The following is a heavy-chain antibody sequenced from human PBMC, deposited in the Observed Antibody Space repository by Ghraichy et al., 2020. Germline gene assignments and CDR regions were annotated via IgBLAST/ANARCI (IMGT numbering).Heavy chain of an antibody. Sequence: SVKVSCKASGGTFSSYAISWVRQAPGQGLEWMGGIIPIFGTANYAQKFQGRVTITADESTSTAYMELSSLRSEDTAVYYCARLDVDTAIVKYYYYGMDVWGQGTTVTVSS. J-gene: IGHJ6*02. CDR2: IIPIFGTA. V-gene: IGHV1-69*13. CDR3: ARLDVDTAIVKYYYYGMDV. D-gene: IGHD5-18*01. CDR1: GGTFSSYA.